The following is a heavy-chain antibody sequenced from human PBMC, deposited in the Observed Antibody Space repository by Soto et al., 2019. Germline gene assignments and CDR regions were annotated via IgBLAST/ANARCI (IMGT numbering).Heavy chain of an antibody. J-gene: IGHJ4*02. V-gene: IGHV3-30*18. Sequence: HVQLVESGGGVVQPGKSLRLSCAATGFIFRSYGVHWVRQAPGKGLEWVAVISHDGNAYYADAVNGRFTISRDNAKNTVFLQMNSLRSEHSADFYCPKQGIEVDGTDYFDFSGQGALVTVAS. CDR3: PKQGIEVDGTDYFDF. CDR2: ISHDGNA. CDR1: GFIFRSYG. D-gene: IGHD6-19*01.